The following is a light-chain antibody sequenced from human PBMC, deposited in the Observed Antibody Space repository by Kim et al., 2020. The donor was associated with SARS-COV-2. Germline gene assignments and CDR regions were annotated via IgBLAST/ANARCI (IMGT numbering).Light chain of an antibody. CDR1: QNLNSRF. V-gene: IGKV3-20*01. CDR3: QQFGRSPWT. Sequence: EIVLTQSPGTLSLSPGERVTLSCRASQNLNSRFLAWYQQKPGQAPRLLIYGASNRATGIPDRFSGSGSATDFSLTITRLEPEDFAVYYCQQFGRSPWTFGQGTKVDIK. J-gene: IGKJ1*01. CDR2: GAS.